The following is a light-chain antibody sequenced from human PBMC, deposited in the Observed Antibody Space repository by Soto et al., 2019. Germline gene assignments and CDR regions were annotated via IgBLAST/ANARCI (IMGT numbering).Light chain of an antibody. CDR3: QHYASYSPT. J-gene: IGKJ1*01. Sequence: DIRMTQSPSTLSASVGDRVTITCRASQSISNWLAWYQLKPGKAPKLLIYDASALESGAPSRFSGSGSGTEFTLTISSLQPDDFATYYCQHYASYSPTFGQGTKVDIK. V-gene: IGKV1-5*01. CDR1: QSISNW. CDR2: DAS.